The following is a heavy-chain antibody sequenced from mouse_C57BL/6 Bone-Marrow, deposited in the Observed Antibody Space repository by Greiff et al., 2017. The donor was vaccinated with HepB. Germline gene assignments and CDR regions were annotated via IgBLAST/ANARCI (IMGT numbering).Heavy chain of an antibody. CDR2: ISSGSSTI. J-gene: IGHJ1*03. CDR1: GFTFSDYG. Sequence: EVKLMESGGGLVKPGGSLKLSCAASGFTFSDYGMHWVRQAPEKGLEWVAYISSGSSTIYYADTVKGRFTISRDNVKNTLFLQMTSLRSEDTAMYYCASGYFDVWGTGTTVTVSS. V-gene: IGHV5-17*01. CDR3: ASGYFDV.